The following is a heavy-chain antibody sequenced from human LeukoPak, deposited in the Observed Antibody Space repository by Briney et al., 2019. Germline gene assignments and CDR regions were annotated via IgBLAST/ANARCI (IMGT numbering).Heavy chain of an antibody. V-gene: IGHV3-23*01. CDR3: AKGGDGYNYYFDY. D-gene: IGHD5-24*01. CDR2: ISGSGGSI. J-gene: IGHJ4*02. Sequence: PGGSLRLSCTASGFTFSDYAMSWVRQARGKGLEWVSGISGSGGSIRYADSVKGRFIISRDNSKNTLYLQMNSLRAEDTAVYYCAKGGDGYNYYFDYWGQETLVTVSS. CDR1: GFTFSDYA.